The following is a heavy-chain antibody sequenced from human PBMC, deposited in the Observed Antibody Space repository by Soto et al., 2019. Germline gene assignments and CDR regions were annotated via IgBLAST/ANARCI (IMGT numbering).Heavy chain of an antibody. CDR1: GASVSSDNW. V-gene: IGHV4-4*02. D-gene: IGHD6-19*01. J-gene: IGHJ3*02. CDR3: AKNGWYSADI. CDR2: IFHSDTT. Sequence: QMQLQESGPGLVKPSGTLSLACAVSGASVSSDNWWSWVRQPPGKGLAWIGEIFHSDTTNYNPSLKSRVTISLDKSKNQFSLTLTTVTAADTAVYYCAKNGWYSADIWGQGTMVTVSS.